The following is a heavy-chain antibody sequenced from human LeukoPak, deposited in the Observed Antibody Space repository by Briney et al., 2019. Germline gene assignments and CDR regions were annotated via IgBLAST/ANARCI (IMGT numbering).Heavy chain of an antibody. CDR2: IYHSGST. Sequence: SETLSLTCAVSGGSISSSNWWSWVCQPPGKGLEWIGEIYHSGSTNYNPSLKSRVTISVDKSKNQFSLKLSSVTAADTAVYYCSFNLGSGSYAFDIWGQGTMVTVSS. V-gene: IGHV4-4*02. D-gene: IGHD3-10*01. J-gene: IGHJ3*02. CDR3: SFNLGSGSYAFDI. CDR1: GGSISSSNW.